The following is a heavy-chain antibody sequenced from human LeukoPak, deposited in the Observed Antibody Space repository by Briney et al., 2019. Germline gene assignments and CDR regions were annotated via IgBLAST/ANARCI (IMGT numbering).Heavy chain of an antibody. D-gene: IGHD6-6*01. Sequence: GGSLRLSCEASGFTFETYWMSWVRQAPGKGLGWVAKINQDGSERYYMDSVKGQFRISRDNAKNSVYLQMNSLRVEDTAVYSCVRDSPFDSSSGELDNWGRGTLVTVSS. CDR1: GFTFETYW. J-gene: IGHJ4*02. CDR3: VRDSPFDSSSGELDN. V-gene: IGHV3-7*01. CDR2: INQDGSER.